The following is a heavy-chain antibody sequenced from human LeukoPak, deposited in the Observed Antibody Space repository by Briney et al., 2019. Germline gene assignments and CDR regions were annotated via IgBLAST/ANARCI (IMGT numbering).Heavy chain of an antibody. D-gene: IGHD5-18*01. J-gene: IGHJ3*02. CDR3: ATRSGIQLWLRAGGGFDI. CDR2: IYPGDSDT. V-gene: IGHV5-51*01. Sequence: GESLKISCKGSGYSFTSYWIGWVRQMPGKGLEWMGIIYPGDSDTRYSPSFQGQVTISADKSISTAYLQWSSLKASDTAMYYCATRSGIQLWLRAGGGFDIWGQGTMVTVS. CDR1: GYSFTSYW.